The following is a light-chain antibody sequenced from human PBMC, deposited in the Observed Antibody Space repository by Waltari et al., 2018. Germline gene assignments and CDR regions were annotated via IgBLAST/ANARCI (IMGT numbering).Light chain of an antibody. V-gene: IGKV1-9*01. Sequence: DIQLTLSPSFLSASVGDRVTITCRASQGISSYLAWYQQKPGKAPKLLIYAASTLQSGVPSRFSGSGSGTEFTLTISSLQPEDFATYYCQQLNSYPPAFGPGTKVDIK. CDR2: AAS. J-gene: IGKJ3*01. CDR1: QGISSY. CDR3: QQLNSYPPA.